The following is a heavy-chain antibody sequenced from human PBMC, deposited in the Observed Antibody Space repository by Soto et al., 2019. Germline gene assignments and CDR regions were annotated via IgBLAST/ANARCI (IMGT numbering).Heavy chain of an antibody. CDR3: AKDPHNYYGSGSYYYDY. V-gene: IGHV3-30*18. J-gene: IGHJ4*02. CDR1: GFTFSSYG. CDR2: ISYDGSNK. Sequence: GGSLRLSCAASGFTFSSYGMHWVRQAPGKGLEWVAVISYDGSNKYYADSVKGRFTISRDNSKNTLYLQMNSLRAEDTAVYYCAKDPHNYYGSGSYYYDYWGQGTLVTVSS. D-gene: IGHD3-10*01.